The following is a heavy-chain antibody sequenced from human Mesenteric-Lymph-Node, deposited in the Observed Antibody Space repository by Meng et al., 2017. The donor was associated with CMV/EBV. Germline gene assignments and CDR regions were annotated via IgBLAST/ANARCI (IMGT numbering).Heavy chain of an antibody. Sequence: GESLKISCAASGFTFTDYAMNWVRQAPGEGLEWVSYISSGSNTIYYADSVKGRFTISRDNAENSLYLLMNSLRAEDTAVYYCATEARQVTDLDYWGQGTLVTVSS. CDR2: ISSGSNTI. D-gene: IGHD4-23*01. J-gene: IGHJ4*02. V-gene: IGHV3-48*04. CDR1: GFTFTDYA. CDR3: ATEARQVTDLDY.